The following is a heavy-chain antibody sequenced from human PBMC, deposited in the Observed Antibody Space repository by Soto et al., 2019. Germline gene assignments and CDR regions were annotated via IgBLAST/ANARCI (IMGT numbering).Heavy chain of an antibody. CDR3: AREKAGPDYYYYGMDV. J-gene: IGHJ6*02. CDR1: GYTFTSYY. CDR2: INPSGGST. D-gene: IGHD6-13*01. Sequence: ASVKVSCKASGYTFTSYYMHWVRQAPGQGLEWMGIINPSGGSTSYAQKFQGRVTMTRDTSTSTVYMELSSLRSEDTAVYYCAREKAGPDYYYYGMDVWGQGNTVTVSS. V-gene: IGHV1-46*01.